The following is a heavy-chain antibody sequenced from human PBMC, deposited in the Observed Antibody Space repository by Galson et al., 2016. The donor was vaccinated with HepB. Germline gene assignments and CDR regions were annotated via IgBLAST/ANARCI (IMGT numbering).Heavy chain of an antibody. V-gene: IGHV4-34*01. D-gene: IGHD2-15*01. CDR1: RGSFSGFS. CDR3: ARWVVAALAMDV. CDR2: INHSGST. J-gene: IGHJ6*02. Sequence: SETLSLTCGVYRGSFSGFSWSWIRQPPGKGLEWIGEINHSGSTNYNPSLKSRVTMLIDTSKNQFSLKLTSVTAADTAVYYCARWVVAALAMDVWGQGTSVTVSS.